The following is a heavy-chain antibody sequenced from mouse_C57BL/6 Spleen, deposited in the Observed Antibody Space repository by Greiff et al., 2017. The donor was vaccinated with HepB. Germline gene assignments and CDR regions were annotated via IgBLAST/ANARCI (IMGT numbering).Heavy chain of an antibody. CDR3: ARSREWLPLAY. V-gene: IGHV1-54*01. J-gene: IGHJ3*01. CDR2: INPGSGGT. CDR1: GYAFTNYL. Sequence: VQLQQPGAELVRPGTSVKVSCKASGYAFTNYLIEWVKQRPGQGLEWIGVINPGSGGTNYNEKFKGKATLTADKSSSTAYMQLSSLTSEDSAVYFCARSREWLPLAYWGQGTLVTVSA. D-gene: IGHD2-2*01.